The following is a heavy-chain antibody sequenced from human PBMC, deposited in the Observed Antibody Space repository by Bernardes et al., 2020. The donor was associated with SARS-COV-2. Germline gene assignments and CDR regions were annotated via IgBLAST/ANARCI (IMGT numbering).Heavy chain of an antibody. CDR2: ISYDGSNK. V-gene: IGHV3-30*18. J-gene: IGHJ4*02. Sequence: GGSLRLSCAASGFTFRSYGMHWVRQAPGKGLEWVAVISYDGSNKYYADSVKGRFTISRDNSKNTLYLQMNSLRAEDTAVYYCAKDMLVVTAPLFDYWGQGTLVTVSS. D-gene: IGHD2-21*02. CDR1: GFTFRSYG. CDR3: AKDMLVVTAPLFDY.